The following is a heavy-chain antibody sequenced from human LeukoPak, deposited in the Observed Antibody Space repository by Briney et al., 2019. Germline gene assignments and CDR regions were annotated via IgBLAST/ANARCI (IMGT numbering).Heavy chain of an antibody. Sequence: ASVKVSCKASGYTFTSYYMHWVRQAPGLGLEWMGIINPSGGSTSYAQKFQGRVTMTRDTSTSTVYMELSSLRSEDTAVYYCARSIVVVPAAPVLDAFDIWGQGTMVTVSS. J-gene: IGHJ3*02. CDR2: INPSGGST. CDR1: GYTFTSYY. CDR3: ARSIVVVPAAPVLDAFDI. V-gene: IGHV1-46*01. D-gene: IGHD2-2*01.